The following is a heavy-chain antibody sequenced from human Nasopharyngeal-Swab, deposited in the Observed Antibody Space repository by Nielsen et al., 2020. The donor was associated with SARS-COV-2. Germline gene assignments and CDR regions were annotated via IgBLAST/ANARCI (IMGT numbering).Heavy chain of an antibody. CDR2: INHSGST. CDR1: GGSFSGYY. CDR3: ARGLGQYYYDSSGYYFFDY. Sequence: GSLRLSCAVYGGSFSGYYWSWIRQPPGKGLEWTGEINHSGSTNYNPSLKSRVTISVDTSKNQFSLKLSSVTAADTAVYYCARGLGQYYYDSSGYYFFDYWGQGTLVTVSS. V-gene: IGHV4-34*01. D-gene: IGHD3-22*01. J-gene: IGHJ4*02.